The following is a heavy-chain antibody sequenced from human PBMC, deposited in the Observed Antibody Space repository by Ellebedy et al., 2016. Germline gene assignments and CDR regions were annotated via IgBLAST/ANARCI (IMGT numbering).Heavy chain of an antibody. D-gene: IGHD6-13*01. Sequence: GGSLRLSCAASGFTVSSNYMSWVRQAPGKGLEWVAVISFDGSNKYYPDSVRGRFTISRDNSKSTLHLQMNSLSAEDTAVYYCARETVAAPGYYYNYYGMDVWGQGTTVTVSS. CDR2: ISFDGSNK. CDR1: GFTVSSNY. CDR3: ARETVAAPGYYYNYYGMDV. J-gene: IGHJ6*02. V-gene: IGHV3-30-3*01.